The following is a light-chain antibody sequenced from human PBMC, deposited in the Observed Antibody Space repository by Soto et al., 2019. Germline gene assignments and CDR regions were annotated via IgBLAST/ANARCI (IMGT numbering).Light chain of an antibody. J-gene: IGLJ1*01. CDR1: SSDVGGYNY. V-gene: IGLV2-14*01. CDR3: SSYTSSRSYV. Sequence: QSALTQPASVSGSPGQSITISCTGSSSDVGGYNYVSWYQQHPGKAPKLMIYHVSNRPSGISNRFSGSKSGNTASLTISGLQAEDEADYYCSSYTSSRSYVFGTGTKITVL. CDR2: HVS.